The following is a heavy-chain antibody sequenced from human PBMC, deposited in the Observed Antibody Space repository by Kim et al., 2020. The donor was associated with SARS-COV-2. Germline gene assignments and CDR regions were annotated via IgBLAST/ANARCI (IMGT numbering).Heavy chain of an antibody. CDR3: AKVSGDQYYYYYGMDV. J-gene: IGHJ6*02. Sequence: GGSLRLSCAASGFTFSSYAMSWVRQAPGKGLEWVSAISGSGGSTYYADSVKGRFTISRDNSKNTLYLQMNSLRAEDTAVYYCAKVSGDQYYYYYGMDVWGQGTTVTVSS. V-gene: IGHV3-23*01. D-gene: IGHD6-25*01. CDR2: ISGSGGST. CDR1: GFTFSSYA.